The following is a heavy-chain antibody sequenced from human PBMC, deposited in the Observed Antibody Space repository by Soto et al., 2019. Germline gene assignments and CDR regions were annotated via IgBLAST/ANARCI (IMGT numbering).Heavy chain of an antibody. J-gene: IGHJ4*02. D-gene: IGHD3-16*01. CDR3: ARDSKGAWDY. CDR2: ISYDGSNK. CDR1: GFTFSSYA. V-gene: IGHV3-30-3*01. Sequence: QVQLVESGGGVVQPGRSLRLSCAASGFTFSSYAMHWVRQAPGKGLEWVAVISYDGSNKYYADSVKGRFTISRDNSKNTLDLQMNSLRAEDTAVYYCARDSKGAWDYWGQGTLVTVSS.